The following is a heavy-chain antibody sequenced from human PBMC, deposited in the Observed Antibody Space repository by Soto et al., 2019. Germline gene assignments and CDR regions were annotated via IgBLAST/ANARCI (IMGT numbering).Heavy chain of an antibody. J-gene: IGHJ4*02. CDR3: ANHIRRIVVVPAAKDC. CDR1: GFTFSSYA. V-gene: IGHV3-23*01. Sequence: GGSLRLSCAASGFTFSSYAMSWVRQAPGKGLEWVSAISGSGGSTYYADSVKGRFTISRDNSKNTLYLQMNSLRAEDTAVYYCANHIRRIVVVPAAKDCWGQGTLVTVSS. CDR2: ISGSGGST. D-gene: IGHD2-2*01.